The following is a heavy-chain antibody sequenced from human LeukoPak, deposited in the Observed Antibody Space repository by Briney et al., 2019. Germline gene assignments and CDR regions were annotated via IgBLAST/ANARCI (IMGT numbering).Heavy chain of an antibody. CDR3: ARYVGGTYYWIDY. Sequence: PSETLSLTCTVSGGSISTYYWTWVRQPPGKGLEWIGYIYSGGDTNYNPSLKSRVTTSVDTSKNQFSLKLTSVTAADAAVYYCARYVGGTYYWIDYWGQGTLVTVSS. V-gene: IGHV4-59*08. CDR2: IYSGGDT. CDR1: GGSISTYY. D-gene: IGHD1-26*01. J-gene: IGHJ4*02.